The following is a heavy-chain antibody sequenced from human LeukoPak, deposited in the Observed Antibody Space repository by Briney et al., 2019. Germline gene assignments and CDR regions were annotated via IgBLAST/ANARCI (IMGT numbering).Heavy chain of an antibody. CDR1: GFTFTYYS. Sequence: GGSLRLSCAVSGFTFTYYSMNWVRHAPGRGLEWVAHISSASNNIYYADSVKGRFTISRDNAKNSLYLQMNSLRAEDTAVYYGPRGAARWVGGPPEPFDPGGKGTLVPAS. J-gene: IGHJ5*02. D-gene: IGHD3-16*01. CDR3: PRGAARWVGGPPEPFDP. CDR2: ISSASNNI. V-gene: IGHV3-48*04.